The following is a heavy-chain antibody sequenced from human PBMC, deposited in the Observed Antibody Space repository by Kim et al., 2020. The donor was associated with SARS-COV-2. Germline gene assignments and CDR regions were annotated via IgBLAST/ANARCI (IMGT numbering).Heavy chain of an antibody. CDR3: ARVDPPTYGDYVHFDY. V-gene: IGHV1-69*01. J-gene: IGHJ4*02. D-gene: IGHD4-17*01. Sequence: KFQGRVTSTADESTSTAYMELSSLRSEDTAVYYCARVDPPTYGDYVHFDYWGQGTLVTVSS.